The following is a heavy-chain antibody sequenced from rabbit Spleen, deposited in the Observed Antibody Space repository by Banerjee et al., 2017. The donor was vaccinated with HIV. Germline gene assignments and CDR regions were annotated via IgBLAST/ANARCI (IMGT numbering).Heavy chain of an antibody. D-gene: IGHD1-1*01. CDR3: ARDLVDVIGWNFNL. J-gene: IGHJ4*01. CDR2: IYTSSGST. CDR1: GFDLSSNA. Sequence: QSLEESGGDLVKPGASLTPTCTASGFDLSSNAMCWVRQAPGKGLEWIGCIYTSSGSTWYASWAKGRFSMSRTSSTTVTLQMTSLTAADTATYFCARDLVDVIGWNFNLWGPGPWSPS. V-gene: IGHV1S40*01.